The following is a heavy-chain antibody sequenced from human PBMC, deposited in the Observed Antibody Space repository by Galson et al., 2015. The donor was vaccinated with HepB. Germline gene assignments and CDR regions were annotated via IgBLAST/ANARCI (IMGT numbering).Heavy chain of an antibody. V-gene: IGHV3-33*01. Sequence: SLRLSCAASGFTFTNYGMNWVRQAPGKGLEWVAIIWFDGSKKYYEESVKGRFTISRDNSKNTLYLQMNSLRAEDTAVYYCARDSSGWHYFDNWGQGTLVTVSS. CDR3: ARDSSGWHYFDN. D-gene: IGHD6-19*01. CDR1: GFTFTNYG. J-gene: IGHJ4*02. CDR2: IWFDGSKK.